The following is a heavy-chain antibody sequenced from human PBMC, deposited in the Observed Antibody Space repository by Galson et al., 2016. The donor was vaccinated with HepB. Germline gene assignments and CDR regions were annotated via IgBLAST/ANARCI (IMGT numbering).Heavy chain of an antibody. CDR3: AKERLVRRIFDH. CDR1: GFVFSNFG. V-gene: IGHV3-23*01. J-gene: IGHJ4*02. D-gene: IGHD1-1*01. Sequence: SLRLSCAASGFVFSNFGLNWVRQAPGKGLEWVASISTRRTTYYSDSVQGRFTISRDNSNNTLYLQMNGLGAEDTAVYYCAKERLVRRIFDHWGQGTLLTVSS. CDR2: ISTRRTT.